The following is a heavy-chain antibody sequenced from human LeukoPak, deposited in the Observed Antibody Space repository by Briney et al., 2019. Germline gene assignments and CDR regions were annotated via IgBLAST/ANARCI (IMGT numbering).Heavy chain of an antibody. CDR2: ISSSSSYT. V-gene: IGHV3-11*03. D-gene: IGHD4-17*01. CDR1: GFTFSDYY. CDR3: VIYGDPFDY. Sequence: PGGSLRLSCAASGFTFSDYYMSWIRQAPGKGLEWVSYISSSSSYTNYADSVKGRFTISRDNAKNSLYLQMNSLRAEDTAVYYYVIYGDPFDYWGQGTLVTVSS. J-gene: IGHJ4*02.